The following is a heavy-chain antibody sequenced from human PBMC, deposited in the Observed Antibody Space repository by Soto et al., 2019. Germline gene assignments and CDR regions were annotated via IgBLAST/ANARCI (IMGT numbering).Heavy chain of an antibody. Sequence: SVKVSCKASGGTFSSYAISWVRQAPGQGLEWMGGIIPIFGTANYAQKFQGGVTITADKSTSTAYMELSSLRSEDTAVYYCARELGNIRGAYYYYGMDVWGQGTTAPVS. CDR1: GGTFSSYA. CDR2: IIPIFGTA. J-gene: IGHJ6*02. D-gene: IGHD3-10*01. CDR3: ARELGNIRGAYYYYGMDV. V-gene: IGHV1-69*06.